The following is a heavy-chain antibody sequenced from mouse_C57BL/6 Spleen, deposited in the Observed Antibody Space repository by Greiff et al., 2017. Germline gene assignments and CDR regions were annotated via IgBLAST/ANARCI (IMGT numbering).Heavy chain of an antibody. Sequence: EVQLVESGGGLVQTKGSLKLSCAASGFSFNTYAMNWVRQAPGKGLEWVARIRSKSNNYATYYADSVKDRFTISRDDSESMLYLQMNNLKTEDTAMYYCVRLLYYYAMDYWGQGTSVTVSS. J-gene: IGHJ4*01. CDR3: VRLLYYYAMDY. CDR2: IRSKSNNYAT. V-gene: IGHV10-1*01. CDR1: GFSFNTYA. D-gene: IGHD6-1*01.